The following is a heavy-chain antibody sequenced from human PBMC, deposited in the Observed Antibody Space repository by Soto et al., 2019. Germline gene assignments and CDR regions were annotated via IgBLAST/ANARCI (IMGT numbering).Heavy chain of an antibody. CDR1: GFTFSNYA. CDR2: IGTSTANT. CDR3: AKVGEGSGKYKYYMDV. Sequence: EVQLLESGGGLVQPGGSLRLSCAASGFTFSNYAMRWIRQAPGKGLEWVSAIGTSTANTFYADSVKGRFTISRDNSKNALYLQMNTLRAEDTAVYYCAKVGEGSGKYKYYMDVWGKGTTVTVSS. D-gene: IGHD1-1*01. J-gene: IGHJ6*03. V-gene: IGHV3-23*01.